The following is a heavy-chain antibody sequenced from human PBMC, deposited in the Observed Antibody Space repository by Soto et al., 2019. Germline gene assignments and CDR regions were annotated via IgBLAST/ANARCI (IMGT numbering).Heavy chain of an antibody. V-gene: IGHV6-1*01. CDR3: ECSSSSNAFAL. CDR2: TYYRSKWHN. J-gene: IGHJ3*01. D-gene: IGHD6-6*01. Sequence: SQTLSLTCGISGDSVSSNSVTWNWIRQSPSRGLEWLGRTYYRSKWHNDYGVSVKGRITINPDTSENQFSLQLNSVTPEDTAVYFFECSSSSNAFALWGQGTMVTVSS. CDR1: GDSVSSNSVT.